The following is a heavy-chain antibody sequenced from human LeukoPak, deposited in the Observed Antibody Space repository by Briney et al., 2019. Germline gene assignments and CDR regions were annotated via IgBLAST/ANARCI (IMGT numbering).Heavy chain of an antibody. CDR2: ISSSSSYI. Sequence: GGSLRLSCAASGFTFSIYSMNWVRQAPGKGLEWVSSISSSSSYIYYADSVKGRFTISRDNAKNSLYLQMKSLRAEDTAVYYCARVPSTVTPGWEFDYWGQGTLVTVSS. J-gene: IGHJ4*02. CDR3: ARVPSTVTPGWEFDY. V-gene: IGHV3-21*01. D-gene: IGHD4-17*01. CDR1: GFTFSIYS.